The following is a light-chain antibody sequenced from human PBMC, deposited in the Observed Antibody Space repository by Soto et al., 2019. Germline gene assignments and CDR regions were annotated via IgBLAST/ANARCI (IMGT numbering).Light chain of an antibody. V-gene: IGLV1-44*01. CDR1: SSNIGSHT. CDR2: SNN. CDR3: AAWHDSLNGPV. Sequence: QSVLTQPPSASGTPGQRVTISCSGGSSNIGSHTVNWYQHLPGTAPKLLIYSNNQRPSWVPDRFSGSVSGTSASLAISGLQSEDEADYYCAAWHDSLNGPVFGGGTKLTVL. J-gene: IGLJ2*01.